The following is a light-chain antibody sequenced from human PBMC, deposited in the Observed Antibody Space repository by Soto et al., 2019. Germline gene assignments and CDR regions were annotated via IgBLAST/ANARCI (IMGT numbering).Light chain of an antibody. J-gene: IGLJ1*01. CDR1: NSDVGIYDF. V-gene: IGLV2-14*01. CDR3: ISYTSDDVRYV. Sequence: LNHLASVSGTAGQSITISCTESNSDVGIYDFVSWYQHHPGRAPKLIVSEVSHRPSGVSNRFSGSKSGNTASLTISGLQSEDEADYYCISYTSDDVRYVFGTGNKVTVL. CDR2: EVS.